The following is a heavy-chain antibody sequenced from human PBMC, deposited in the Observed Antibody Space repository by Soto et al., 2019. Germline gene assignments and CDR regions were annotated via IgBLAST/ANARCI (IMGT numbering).Heavy chain of an antibody. CDR1: GYTFTSYG. CDR3: ARSERFLEWSPEFDY. CDR2: ISAYNGNT. V-gene: IGHV1-18*01. J-gene: IGHJ4*02. Sequence: ASVKVSCKASGYTFTSYGISWVRQARGQGLEWMGWISAYNGNTNYAQKLQGRVTMTTDTSTTTAYMELRSLGSDDTAVYYCARSERFLEWSPEFDYWGQGTLVTVSS. D-gene: IGHD3-3*01.